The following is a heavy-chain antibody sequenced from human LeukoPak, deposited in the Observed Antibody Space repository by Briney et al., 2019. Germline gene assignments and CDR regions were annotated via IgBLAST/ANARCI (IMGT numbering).Heavy chain of an antibody. J-gene: IGHJ3*02. D-gene: IGHD3-3*01. CDR1: GGTFSSYA. Sequence: GSSVEVSCKASGGTFSSYAISWVRQAPGQGLEWMGGIIPIFGTANYAQKFQGRVTITADESTSTAYMELSSLRSEDTAVYYCARARITIFGVVIMDDAFAIWGQGTMVTVSS. CDR3: ARARITIFGVVIMDDAFAI. V-gene: IGHV1-69*01. CDR2: IIPIFGTA.